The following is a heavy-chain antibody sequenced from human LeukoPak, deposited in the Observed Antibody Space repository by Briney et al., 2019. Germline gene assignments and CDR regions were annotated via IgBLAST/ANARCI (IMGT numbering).Heavy chain of an antibody. J-gene: IGHJ6*03. Sequence: SETLSLTCTVSGGSISSYYWSWIRQPPGKGLEWIGYIYYSGSTNYNSSLKSRVTISVDTSKNQFSLKLSSVTAADTAVYYCARVDSTRSIAARYYYMDVWGKGTTVTVSS. V-gene: IGHV4-59*01. CDR3: ARVDSTRSIAARYYYMDV. CDR2: IYYSGST. CDR1: GGSISSYY. D-gene: IGHD6-6*01.